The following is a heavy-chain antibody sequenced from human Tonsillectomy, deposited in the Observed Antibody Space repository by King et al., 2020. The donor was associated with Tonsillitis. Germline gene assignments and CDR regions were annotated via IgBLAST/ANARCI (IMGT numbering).Heavy chain of an antibody. CDR3: ARGKRRIAAAGIAWWFDP. CDR1: GFTFSSYS. V-gene: IGHV3-48*02. Sequence: VQLVESGGGLVQPGGSLRLSCAASGFTFSSYSMNWVRQAPGKGLEWVSYISSSSSTIYYADSVKGRFTISRDNAKNSLYLQMNSLRDEDTAVYYCARGKRRIAAAGIAWWFDPWGQGTLVTVSS. CDR2: ISSSSSTI. J-gene: IGHJ5*02. D-gene: IGHD6-13*01.